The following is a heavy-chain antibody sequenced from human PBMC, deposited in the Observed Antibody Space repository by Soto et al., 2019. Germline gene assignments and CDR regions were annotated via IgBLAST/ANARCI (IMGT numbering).Heavy chain of an antibody. CDR3: ARASVVVVPAAPRGYFDS. V-gene: IGHV4-59*01. J-gene: IGHJ4*02. CDR2: IYYSGST. Sequence: SETLFLTCTVSGGSISSFFRGWIWPPPGKGLEWIGYIYYSGSTNYSPSLKSRVTISVHTSKSQFSLKLNTVTAADTAVYYCARASVVVVPAAPRGYFDSWGQGALVTVSS. CDR1: GGSISSFF. D-gene: IGHD2-2*01.